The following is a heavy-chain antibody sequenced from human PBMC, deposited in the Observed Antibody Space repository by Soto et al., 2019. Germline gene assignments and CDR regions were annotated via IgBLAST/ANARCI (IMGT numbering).Heavy chain of an antibody. Sequence: WGSLRLSCAASGFTFSSYGMHWVRQAPGKGLEWVAVIWYDGSNKYYADSVKGRFTISRDNSKNTLDLQMNSLRAEDTAVYYCARGGDGVVVPAAPPRGYCSGGSCYSDYYYYYMDVWGKGTTVTVSS. J-gene: IGHJ6*03. CDR1: GFTFSSYG. CDR2: IWYDGSNK. CDR3: ARGGDGVVVPAAPPRGYCSGGSCYSDYYYYYMDV. V-gene: IGHV3-33*01. D-gene: IGHD2-15*01.